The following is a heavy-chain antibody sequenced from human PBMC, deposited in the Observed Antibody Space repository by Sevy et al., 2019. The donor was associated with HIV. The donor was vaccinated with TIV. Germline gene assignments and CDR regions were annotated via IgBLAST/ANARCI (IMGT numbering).Heavy chain of an antibody. CDR1: GFTFSNYW. D-gene: IGHD1-26*01. Sequence: GGSLRLSCAASGFTFSNYWMSWVRQAPGKGLEWVANIKQDGSQKYYVNSVKGRFIISRDNAKNSLFLQMNSLRAEDTAVYYCGTSKEVGWGQGTLVTVSS. CDR3: GTSKEVG. J-gene: IGHJ4*02. CDR2: IKQDGSQK. V-gene: IGHV3-7*01.